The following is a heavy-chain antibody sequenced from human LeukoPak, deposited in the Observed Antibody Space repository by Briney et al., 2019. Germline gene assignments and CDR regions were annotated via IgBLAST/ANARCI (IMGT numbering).Heavy chain of an antibody. CDR2: ISGDGTT. Sequence: GGSLRLSCAASGFTVSGNYMSCVRQAPGKGLEWVSKISGDGTTYYADSVKGRFTISRDNSKNTFYLQMNSLGAEDTAVYYCAKDSPRISVTGVEYFDHWGQGTQVTVSS. V-gene: IGHV3-53*01. CDR1: GFTVSGNY. D-gene: IGHD4-11*01. CDR3: AKDSPRISVTGVEYFDH. J-gene: IGHJ1*01.